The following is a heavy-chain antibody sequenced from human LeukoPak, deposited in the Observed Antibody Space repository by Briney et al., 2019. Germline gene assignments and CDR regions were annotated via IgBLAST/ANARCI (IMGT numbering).Heavy chain of an antibody. V-gene: IGHV3-53*01. D-gene: IGHD6-25*01. CDR3: ARWTLYSSDWALDY. J-gene: IGHJ4*02. CDR2: IYSGGST. Sequence: GGSLRLSCAASGFTVSSNYMSWVRQAPGKGLAWVSVIYSGGSTYYADSVKGRFTISRDNAKNSLYLQINSLRAEDTAVYYCARWTLYSSDWALDYWGQGILVTVSS. CDR1: GFTVSSNY.